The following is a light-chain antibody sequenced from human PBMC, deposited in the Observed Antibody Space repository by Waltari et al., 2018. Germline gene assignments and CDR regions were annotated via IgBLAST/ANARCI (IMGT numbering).Light chain of an antibody. Sequence: DIQITQSPSTLSASVGDRVPITCRASQSISSSLAWYQQRPGQAPKLLIYKASSLESGVPSRFSGSGSGTEFTLTISSLQPDDFATYYCQQYNSYPYTFGQGTKLEIK. CDR2: KAS. CDR1: QSISSS. J-gene: IGKJ2*01. CDR3: QQYNSYPYT. V-gene: IGKV1-5*03.